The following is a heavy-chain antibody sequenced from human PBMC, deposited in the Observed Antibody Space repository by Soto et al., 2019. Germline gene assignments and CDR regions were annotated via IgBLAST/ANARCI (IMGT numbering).Heavy chain of an antibody. J-gene: IGHJ4*02. D-gene: IGHD2-2*01. V-gene: IGHV3-33*01. Sequence: QVQLVESGGGVVQPGRSLRLSCAASGFSFSSYGMHWVREAPGKGLEWVAVIWYDGSQKYLADSVKGRFTISRDNSKNTLFLQMNSLRAEDTAVYFCASDRLGYTTSHFLDYWGQGTLVAVSS. CDR3: ASDRLGYTTSHFLDY. CDR2: IWYDGSQK. CDR1: GFSFSSYG.